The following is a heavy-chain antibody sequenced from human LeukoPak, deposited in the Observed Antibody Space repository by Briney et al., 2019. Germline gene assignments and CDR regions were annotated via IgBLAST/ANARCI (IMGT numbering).Heavy chain of an antibody. CDR1: GFTFSGYG. J-gene: IGHJ6*02. V-gene: IGHV3-33*01. CDR3: ARALYSGSFYGMDV. D-gene: IGHD1-26*01. CDR2: IWHDGSRK. Sequence: GGSLRLSCAASGFTFSGYGIHWVRQAPGKGLEWVAIIWHDGSRKYYVDSVKGRFTISRDNSKNTLYLQMDSLRAEDTAVYYCARALYSGSFYGMDVWGQGTLVTVSS.